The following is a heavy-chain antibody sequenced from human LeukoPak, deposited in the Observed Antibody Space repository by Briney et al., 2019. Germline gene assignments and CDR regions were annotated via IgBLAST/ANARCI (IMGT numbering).Heavy chain of an antibody. V-gene: IGHV1-69*04. CDR1: GGTFSSYA. Sequence: SVKVSCKASGGTFSSYAISWVRQAPGQGLEWMGRIIPILGIANYAQKFQGRVTITADKSTSTAYMELRSLRSDDTAVYYCASTRSRGGHTGYWGQGTLVTVSS. J-gene: IGHJ4*02. D-gene: IGHD2-15*01. CDR2: IIPILGIA. CDR3: ASTRSRGGHTGY.